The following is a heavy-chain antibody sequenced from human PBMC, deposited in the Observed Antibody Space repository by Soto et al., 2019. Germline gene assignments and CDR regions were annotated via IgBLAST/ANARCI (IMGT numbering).Heavy chain of an antibody. CDR2: INSPSTFK. V-gene: IGHV3-21*01. CDR3: ARGEPILPSSFDS. J-gene: IGHJ4*02. Sequence: EVQLVESGGGLAKPGGSLRLSCAASGFTFSTYSMNWVRQAPGKGLEWVSSINSPSTFKYYADSVEGRFTISRDNAKNAPFLQMNSLRAEDTAVYYCARGEPILPSSFDSWGQGALVTVSS. D-gene: IGHD6-6*01. CDR1: GFTFSTYS.